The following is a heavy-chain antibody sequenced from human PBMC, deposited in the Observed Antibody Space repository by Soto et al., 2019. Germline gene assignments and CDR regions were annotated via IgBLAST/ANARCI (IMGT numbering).Heavy chain of an antibody. Sequence: GGSLRLSCAAAGFTFSNYAMSWVRQAPGKGLEWGSVISGSGGSTYYADSVKGRFTISRDNSKNTLYLQMNSLRAEDTAVYYCAKDGAGLSMVRGLIITHYYFDYWGQGTLVAVSS. V-gene: IGHV3-23*01. CDR1: GFTFSNYA. CDR3: AKDGAGLSMVRGLIITHYYFDY. D-gene: IGHD3-10*01. J-gene: IGHJ4*02. CDR2: ISGSGGST.